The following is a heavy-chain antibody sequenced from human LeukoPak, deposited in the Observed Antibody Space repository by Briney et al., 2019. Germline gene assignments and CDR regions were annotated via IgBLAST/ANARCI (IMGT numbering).Heavy chain of an antibody. CDR2: INSDGSST. J-gene: IGHJ4*02. CDR3: ARRDCSGGTCYSAY. Sequence: GGSLRLSCAASGFTFNNYWMHWVRQAPGKGLVWVSRINSDGSSTTYADSVKGRFTISRDNAKNTLYLQMNSLRAEDTAVYYCARRDCSGGTCYSAYWGQGTLVTVSS. D-gene: IGHD2-15*01. V-gene: IGHV3-74*03. CDR1: GFTFNNYW.